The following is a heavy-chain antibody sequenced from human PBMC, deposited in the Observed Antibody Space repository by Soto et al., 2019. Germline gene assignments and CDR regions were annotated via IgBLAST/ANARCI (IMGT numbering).Heavy chain of an antibody. D-gene: IGHD6-13*01. CDR1: GITFSNAW. V-gene: IGHV3-15*01. CDR2: IRSKTDGGTT. Sequence: EVQLVESGGGLVGPGGSLRLSCEASGITFSNAWMKWVRKAPGKGLEYIGRIRSKTDGGTTDYAAPVEGRFTVSRDDSKNTLDLQMSGLKTEDTAVYYCTTTRPGTNVLHNWGQGTLVTVSS. CDR3: TTTRPGTNVLHN. J-gene: IGHJ3*02.